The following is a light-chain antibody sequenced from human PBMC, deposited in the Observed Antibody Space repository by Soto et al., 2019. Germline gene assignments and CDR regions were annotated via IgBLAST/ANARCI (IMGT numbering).Light chain of an antibody. CDR3: QQYDNLPLT. V-gene: IGKV1-33*01. CDR1: QDINKY. Sequence: DIQMTQSPSSLSASVGDRVTITCQASQDINKYLNWYQQKSGKAPKLLIYDASDLETGVPSRFSGSGSGTDFTFSISGLQPEDIATSYCQQYDNLPLTFGGGTKVEIK. J-gene: IGKJ4*01. CDR2: DAS.